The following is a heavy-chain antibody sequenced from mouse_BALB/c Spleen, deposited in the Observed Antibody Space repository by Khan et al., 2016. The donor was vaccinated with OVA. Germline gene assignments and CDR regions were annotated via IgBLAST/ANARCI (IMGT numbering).Heavy chain of an antibody. CDR3: ARESSRYYCAMDY. V-gene: IGHV3-2*02. J-gene: IGHJ4*01. CDR1: GYSISSDYA. CDR2: INYSGSN. Sequence: EVKLLESGPGLVKPSQSLSLTCTVTGYSISSDYAWNWIRQFPGNKLEWMGYINYSGSNNYNPALKSRISITRDTAKNQLFLQLNSVTTADTATFFCARESSRYYCAMDYWGQGTSVTVSS.